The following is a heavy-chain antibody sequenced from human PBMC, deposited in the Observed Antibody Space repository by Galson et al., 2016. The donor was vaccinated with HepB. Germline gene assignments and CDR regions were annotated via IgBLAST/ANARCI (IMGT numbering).Heavy chain of an antibody. CDR3: AKYRSATYYTDYFEY. J-gene: IGHJ4*02. CDR1: GFTFSTYA. D-gene: IGHD1-26*01. Sequence: SLRLSCAASGFTFSTYAVTWVRQAPGKGLEWVATISGSGGSIYYADSVKGRFTISRDNSKNTLFLQMKRLRDEDTALYYCAKYRSATYYTDYFEYWGQGTLVTVSS. V-gene: IGHV3-23*01. CDR2: ISGSGGSI.